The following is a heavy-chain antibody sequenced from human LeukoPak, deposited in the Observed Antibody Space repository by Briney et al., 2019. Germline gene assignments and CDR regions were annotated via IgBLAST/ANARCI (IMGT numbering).Heavy chain of an antibody. D-gene: IGHD1-26*01. CDR2: IYSGGST. V-gene: IGHV3-66*04. CDR1: GFTVSSNY. Sequence: GGSLRLSCAVSGFTVSSNYMSWVRQAPGKGLEWVSVIYSGGSTYYADSVKGRFTISRDNSKNTLYLQMNSLRAEDTAVYYCARHSGSYYYFDYWGQGTLVTVSS. CDR3: ARHSGSYYYFDY. J-gene: IGHJ4*02.